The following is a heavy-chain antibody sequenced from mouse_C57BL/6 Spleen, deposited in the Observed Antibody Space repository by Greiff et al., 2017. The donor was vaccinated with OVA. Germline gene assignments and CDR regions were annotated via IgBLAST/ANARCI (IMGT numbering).Heavy chain of an antibody. CDR3: ALDYAWCFDV. V-gene: IGHV1-72*01. D-gene: IGHD2-4*01. CDR1: GYTFTSYW. Sequence: QVQLQQPGAELVKPGASVKLSCKASGYTFTSYWMHWVKQRPGRGLEWIGRIDPNSGGTKYNEKFKSKATLTVDKPSSTAYMQLSILTSEDSAVYCCALDYAWCFDVWGTGTTVTVSS. CDR2: IDPNSGGT. J-gene: IGHJ1*03.